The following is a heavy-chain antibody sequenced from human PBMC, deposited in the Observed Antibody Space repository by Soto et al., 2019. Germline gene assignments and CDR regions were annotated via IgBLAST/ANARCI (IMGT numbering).Heavy chain of an antibody. V-gene: IGHV3-30*18. D-gene: IGHD2-2*01. CDR3: AKVGTAEAGYCSSTSCPSLLYYYYGMDV. CDR1: GFTFSSYG. J-gene: IGHJ6*02. Sequence: SLRLSCAASGFTFSSYGMHWVRQAPGKGLEWVAVISYDGSNKYYADSVKGRFTISRDNSKNTLYLQMNSLRAEDTAVYYCAKVGTAEAGYCSSTSCPSLLYYYYGMDVWGQGTTVTVSS. CDR2: ISYDGSNK.